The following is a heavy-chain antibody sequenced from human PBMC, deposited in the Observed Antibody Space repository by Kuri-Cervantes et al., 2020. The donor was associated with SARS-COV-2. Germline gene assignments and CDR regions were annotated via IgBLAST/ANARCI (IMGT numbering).Heavy chain of an antibody. D-gene: IGHD2-21*01. CDR3: AKDHFGVHDF. J-gene: IGHJ4*02. CDR1: GFTFSTYA. V-gene: IGHV3-30*18. CDR2: ISYDGKKK. Sequence: GGSLRLSCAASGFTFSTYAMHWVRQAPGKGLEWVAVISYDGKKKKCIGSGKGRFTISRDNSQNTVYLRMTNLRSEDTAMYYCAKDHFGVHDFWGQGTLVTVSS.